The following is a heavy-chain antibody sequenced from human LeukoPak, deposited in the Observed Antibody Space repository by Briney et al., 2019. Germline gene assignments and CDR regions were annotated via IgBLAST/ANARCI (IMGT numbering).Heavy chain of an antibody. V-gene: IGHV3-43*02. CDR1: GFTFDDYA. Sequence: PGGSLRLSCAASGFTFDDYAMHWVRQAPGKGLEWVSLISGDGGSTYYADSVKGRFTISRDNSKNTLYLQMNSLRTEDTAVYYCARVQPPPYGYASGWPFYFYYYGMDVWGQGTTVNVSS. J-gene: IGHJ6*02. CDR3: ARVQPPPYGYASGWPFYFYYYGMDV. D-gene: IGHD6-19*01. CDR2: ISGDGGST.